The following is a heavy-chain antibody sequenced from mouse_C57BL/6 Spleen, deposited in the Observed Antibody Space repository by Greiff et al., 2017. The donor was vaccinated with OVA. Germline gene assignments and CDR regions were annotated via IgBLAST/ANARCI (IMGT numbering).Heavy chain of an antibody. J-gene: IGHJ1*03. CDR1: GYTFTSYW. D-gene: IGHD4-1*01. CDR3: ASPLNWDGGYFDV. CDR2: IDPSDSET. V-gene: IGHV1-52*01. Sequence: QVQLKQPGAELVRPGSSVKLSCKASGYTFTSYWMHWVKQRPIQGLEWIGNIDPSDSETHYNQKFKDKATLTVDKSSSTAYMQLSSLTSEDSAVYYCASPLNWDGGYFDVWGTGTTVTVSS.